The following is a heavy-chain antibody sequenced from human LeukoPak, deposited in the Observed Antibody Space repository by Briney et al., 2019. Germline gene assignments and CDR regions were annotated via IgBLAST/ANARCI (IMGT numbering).Heavy chain of an antibody. CDR3: AKVGPGSFPNRFDY. J-gene: IGHJ4*02. V-gene: IGHV3-23*01. CDR2: ISNSDYNT. Sequence: PGGSLRLSCAASGFTFSNYAMSWVRQAPGKGLEWVSTISNSDYNTYYTDSVKGRFTISRDNSKNTLYLQMNSLRAEDTAVYYCAKVGPGSFPNRFDYWGQGTLVTVSS. CDR1: GFTFSNYA. D-gene: IGHD3-10*01.